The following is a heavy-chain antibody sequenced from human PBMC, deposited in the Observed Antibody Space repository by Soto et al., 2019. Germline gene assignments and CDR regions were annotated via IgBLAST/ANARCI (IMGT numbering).Heavy chain of an antibody. CDR2: IYYST. J-gene: IGHJ6*02. CDR1: GGSISSGGYY. V-gene: IGHV4-31*03. D-gene: IGHD3-16*02. CDR3: ARDYRASYPAYYYYGMDV. Sequence: QVQLQESGPGLVKPSQTLSLTCTVSGGSISSGGYYWSWIRQHPGKGLEWIGYIYYSTYYNPSLKRRVTIAVDTSKNQFSLKLSSVTAAYTAVYYCARDYRASYPAYYYYGMDVWGQGTTVTVSS.